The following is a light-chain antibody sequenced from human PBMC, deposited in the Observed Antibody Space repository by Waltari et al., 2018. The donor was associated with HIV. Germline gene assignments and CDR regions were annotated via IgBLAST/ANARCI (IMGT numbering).Light chain of an antibody. J-gene: IGLJ2*01. V-gene: IGLV3-21*02. CDR3: QVWDSFSDHWV. Sequence: SYVLTQPPSVSVAPRQTARLPCGGNNIGIKSVNWYQQKPGQAPLLVVYDDSDRPSGIPDRFSGSNSGNTATLTISRVEAGDEADYYCQVWDSFSDHWVFGGGTTLTVL. CDR2: DDS. CDR1: NIGIKS.